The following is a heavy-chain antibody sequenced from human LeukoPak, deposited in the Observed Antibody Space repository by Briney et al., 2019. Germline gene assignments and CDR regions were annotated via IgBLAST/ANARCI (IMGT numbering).Heavy chain of an antibody. CDR2: ISYDGSNK. D-gene: IGHD7-27*01. CDR3: AKDFLEQAGDPEMSVDY. Sequence: PGGSLRLSCAASGFTFSSYGMHWVRQAPGKGLEWVAVISYDGSNKYYADSVKGRFTNSRDNSKNTLYLQMNSLRAEDTAVYYCAKDFLEQAGDPEMSVDYWGQGTLVTVSS. CDR1: GFTFSSYG. V-gene: IGHV3-30*18. J-gene: IGHJ4*02.